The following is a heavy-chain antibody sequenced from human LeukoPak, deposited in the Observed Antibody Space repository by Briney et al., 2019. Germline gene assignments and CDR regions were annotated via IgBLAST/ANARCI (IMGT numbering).Heavy chain of an antibody. CDR3: ARGGYDFWSGYSNWFDP. V-gene: IGHV4-61*02. J-gene: IGHJ5*02. D-gene: IGHD3-3*01. CDR2: IYTSGST. Sequence: SETLSLTCTVSGGSISSGSYYWSWIRQPAGKELEWIGRIYTSGSTNYNPSLKSRVTISVDTSKNQFSLKLSSVTAADTAVYYCARGGYDFWSGYSNWFDPWGQGTLVTVSS. CDR1: GGSISSGSYY.